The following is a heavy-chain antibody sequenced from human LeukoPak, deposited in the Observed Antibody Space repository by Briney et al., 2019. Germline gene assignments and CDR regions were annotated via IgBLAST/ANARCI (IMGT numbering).Heavy chain of an antibody. CDR1: GYTFTGYY. CDR3: ASGLYDFWSGYYTD. CDR2: INPNSGGT. V-gene: IGHV1-2*02. J-gene: IGHJ4*02. Sequence: ASVKVSCKASGYTFTGYYMHWVRQAPGQGLEWMGWINPNSGGTNYAQKFQDRVTMTRDTSISTAYMELSRLRSDDTAVYYCASGLYDFWSGYYTDWGQGTLVTVSS. D-gene: IGHD3-3*01.